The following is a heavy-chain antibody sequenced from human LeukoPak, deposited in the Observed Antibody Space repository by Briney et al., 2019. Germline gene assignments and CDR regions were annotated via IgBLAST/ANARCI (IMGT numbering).Heavy chain of an antibody. V-gene: IGHV1-58*01. CDR3: AADGGYQLLRHYYYGMDV. CDR1: GFTFTSSA. D-gene: IGHD2-2*01. CDR2: IVVGSGNT. J-gene: IGHJ6*04. Sequence: SVKVSCKASGFTFTSSAVQWVRQARGQRLEWIGWIVVGSGNTNYARKFQERVTITRDMSTSTAYMELSSLRSEDTVVYYCAADGGYQLLRHYYYGMDVWGKGTTVTVSS.